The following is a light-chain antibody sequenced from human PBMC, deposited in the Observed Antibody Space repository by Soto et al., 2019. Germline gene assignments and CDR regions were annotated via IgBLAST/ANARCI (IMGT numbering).Light chain of an antibody. V-gene: IGKV1-39*01. J-gene: IGKJ2*01. CDR1: QSISSY. CDR2: AAS. CDR3: QQSYSTPYT. Sequence: DIQMTQSPSSLSASVGERVTITCRASQSISSYLNWYQQKPGKAPKLLIYAASSLQSGVPSRFSGSGSGTDFTLTISSLLPGDFATYYCQQSYSTPYTFGQGTKLEIK.